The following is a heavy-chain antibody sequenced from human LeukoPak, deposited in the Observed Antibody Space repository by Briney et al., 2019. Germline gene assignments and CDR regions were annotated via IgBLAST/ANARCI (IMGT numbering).Heavy chain of an antibody. J-gene: IGHJ6*02. CDR3: VRDCSSANCPPTDYYGLDV. D-gene: IGHD3-10*02. CDR1: GFTFSSYW. CDR2: INQDGSKK. V-gene: IGHV3-7*01. Sequence: GGSLRLSCATSGFTFSSYWMSWVRQAPGKGPEWVAFINQDGSKKYFVGSLKGRFTISRDNGKNLMYLQMNSLRVEDTAVYYCVRDCSSANCPPTDYYGLDVWGRGTTVTVSS.